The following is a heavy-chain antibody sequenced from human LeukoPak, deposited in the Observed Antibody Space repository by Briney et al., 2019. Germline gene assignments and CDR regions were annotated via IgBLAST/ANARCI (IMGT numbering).Heavy chain of an antibody. V-gene: IGHV3-48*03. CDR2: ISSSGSTI. D-gene: IGHD3-22*01. J-gene: IGHJ3*02. CDR1: GFTFSSYE. CDR3: ARDRETYYDSSGYYLDAFDI. Sequence: GGSLRLSCAASGFTFSSYEMNWVRQAPGKGLEWVSCISSSGSTIYYADSVKGRFTISRDNAKNSLYLQMNSLRAEDTAVYYCARDRETYYDSSGYYLDAFDIWGQGTMVTVSS.